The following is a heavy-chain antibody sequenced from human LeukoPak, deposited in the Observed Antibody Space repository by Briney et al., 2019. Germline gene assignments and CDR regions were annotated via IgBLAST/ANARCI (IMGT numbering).Heavy chain of an antibody. CDR3: ARDREYSSSFYYYMDV. J-gene: IGHJ6*03. CDR1: GGTFSSYA. Sequence: ASVKVSCKASGGTFSSYAISWVRQAPGQGLEWMGGIIPIFGTANYAQKFQGRVTITTDESTSTAYMEPSSLRSEDTAVYYCARDREYSSSFYYYMDVWGKGTTVTVSS. CDR2: IIPIFGTA. D-gene: IGHD6-6*01. V-gene: IGHV1-69*05.